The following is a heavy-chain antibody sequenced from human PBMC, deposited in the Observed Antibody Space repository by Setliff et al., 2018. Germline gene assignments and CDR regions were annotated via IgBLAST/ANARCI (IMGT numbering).Heavy chain of an antibody. J-gene: IGHJ4*02. CDR2: ISVYNGKT. Sequence: GASVKVSCKASGYTFTSYGFSWVRQAPGQGLEWMGWISVYNGKTKYAQKLQGRVTMTTDTSTRTAYMEVTSLRSDDTAVYYCATEKFPGDWGDYWGQGTLVTVSS. CDR3: ATEKFPGDWGDY. V-gene: IGHV1-18*01. CDR1: GYTFTSYG. D-gene: IGHD2-21*01.